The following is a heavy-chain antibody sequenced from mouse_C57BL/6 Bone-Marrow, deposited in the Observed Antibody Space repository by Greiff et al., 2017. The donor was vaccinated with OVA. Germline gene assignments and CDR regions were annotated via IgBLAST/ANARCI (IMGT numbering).Heavy chain of an antibody. CDR1: GFTFSSYA. Sequence: EVQRVESGEGLVKPGGSLKLSCAASGFTFSSYAMSWVRQTPEKRLEWVAYISSGGDYIYYADTVKGRFTISRDNARNTLYLQMSSLKSEDTAMYYCTREGRLLWYFDVWGTGTTVTVSS. V-gene: IGHV5-9-1*02. J-gene: IGHJ1*03. CDR3: TREGRLLWYFDV. D-gene: IGHD2-3*01. CDR2: ISSGGDYI.